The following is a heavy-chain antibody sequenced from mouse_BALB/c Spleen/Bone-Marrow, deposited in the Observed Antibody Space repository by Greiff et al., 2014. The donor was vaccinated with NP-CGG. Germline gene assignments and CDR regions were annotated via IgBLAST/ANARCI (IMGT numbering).Heavy chain of an antibody. D-gene: IGHD2-4*01. Sequence: VQLVESGAELVKPGASVKISCKATGYTFSSYWIEWVKQRPGHGLEWIGEILPGSGSTNYNEKFKGKATFTADTSSNTAYMQLSSLTSEDSAVYYCASTMTFDYWGQGTTLTVSS. J-gene: IGHJ2*01. CDR3: ASTMTFDY. V-gene: IGHV1-9*01. CDR1: GYTFSSYW. CDR2: ILPGSGST.